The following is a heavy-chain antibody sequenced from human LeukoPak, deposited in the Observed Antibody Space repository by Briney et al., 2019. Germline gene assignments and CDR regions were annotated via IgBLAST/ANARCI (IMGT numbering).Heavy chain of an antibody. J-gene: IGHJ4*02. D-gene: IGHD1-26*01. V-gene: IGHV4-34*01. CDR2: INHSGST. CDR1: GGSFSGYS. Sequence: PSETLSLTCAVYGGSFSGYSWSWIRQPPGKGLEWIGEINHSGSTNYNPSLKSRVTISVDTSKNQFSLKLSSVTAADTAVYYCARSPVGANLFDYWGQGTLVTVSS. CDR3: ARSPVGANLFDY.